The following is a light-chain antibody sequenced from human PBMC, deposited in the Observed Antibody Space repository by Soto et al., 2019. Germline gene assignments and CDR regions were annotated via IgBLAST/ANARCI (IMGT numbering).Light chain of an antibody. V-gene: IGKV3-11*01. CDR3: QQRSNWPLT. CDR2: GAS. CDR1: QSVSSN. Sequence: EIVLTQSPATLSLSPLERATLSCMASQSVSSNLAWYQQKPGQAPRLLIYGASTRATGIPARFSGSGSGTDFTLTISRLEPEDFAVYYCQQRSNWPLTFGQGTRLEIK. J-gene: IGKJ5*01.